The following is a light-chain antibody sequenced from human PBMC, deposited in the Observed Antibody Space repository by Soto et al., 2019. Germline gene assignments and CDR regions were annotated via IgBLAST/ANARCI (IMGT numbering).Light chain of an antibody. Sequence: DIQMTQSPSTLSAPEGDRVTITCRASQSISAWLAWYQQKPGKAPKLLIYDASNLETGVPSRFSGSGSGTDFTFTISSLQPEDIATYYCQQYDNLPPFFGGGTKVDIK. J-gene: IGKJ4*01. CDR1: QSISAW. CDR3: QQYDNLPPF. V-gene: IGKV1-33*01. CDR2: DAS.